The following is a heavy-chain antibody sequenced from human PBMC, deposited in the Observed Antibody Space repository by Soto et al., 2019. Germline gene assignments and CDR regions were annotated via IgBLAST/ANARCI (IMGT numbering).Heavy chain of an antibody. J-gene: IGHJ6*02. CDR3: AREGPLVPAATPYYYYGMDV. V-gene: IGHV3-30-3*01. CDR2: ISYDGSNK. D-gene: IGHD2-2*01. CDR1: GFTFSSYA. Sequence: QVQLVESGGGVVQPGRSLRLSCAASGFTFSSYAMHWVRQAPGKGLEWVAVISYDGSNKYYADSVKGRFTISRDNSKNTLYLQMNSLRAEDMTVYYCAREGPLVPAATPYYYYGMDVWGQGTTVTVSS.